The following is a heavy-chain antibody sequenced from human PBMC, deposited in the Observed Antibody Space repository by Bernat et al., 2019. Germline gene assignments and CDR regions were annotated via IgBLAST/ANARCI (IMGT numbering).Heavy chain of an antibody. V-gene: IGHV3-66*01. D-gene: IGHD1-26*01. J-gene: IGHJ3*02. CDR1: GFTVSSNY. CDR2: IYSGGST. CDR3: AKTYSGSYYLSDAFDI. Sequence: EVQLVESGGGLVQPGGSLRLSCAASGFTVSSNYMSWVRQAPGKGLEWVSVIYSGGSTYYADSVKGRFTISRDNSKNTLYLQMNSLRAEDTAVYYCAKTYSGSYYLSDAFDIWGQGTMVTVSS.